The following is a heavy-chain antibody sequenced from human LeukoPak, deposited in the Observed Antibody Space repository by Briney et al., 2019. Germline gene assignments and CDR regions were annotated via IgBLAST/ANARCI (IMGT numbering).Heavy chain of an antibody. CDR3: ARYLRYCSGGSFDSGC. CDR1: GYTFTSYG. V-gene: IGHV1-18*01. Sequence: GASVKVSCKASGYTFTSYGISWVRQAPGQGLEWMGWISAYNGNTNYAQKLQGRVTMTTDTSTSTAYMELRSLRSDDTAVYYCARYLRYCSGGSFDSGCWGQGVLVTVSS. D-gene: IGHD2-15*01. CDR2: ISAYNGNT. J-gene: IGHJ4*02.